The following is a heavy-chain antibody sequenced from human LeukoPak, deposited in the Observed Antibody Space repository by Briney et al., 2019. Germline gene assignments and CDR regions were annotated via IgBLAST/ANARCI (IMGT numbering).Heavy chain of an antibody. D-gene: IGHD4-17*01. J-gene: IGHJ6*02. Sequence: GGSLRLSCAASGFTFSSYSMNWVRQAPGKGLEWVSSISSRSSYIYYADSVKGRFTISRDNAKNSLYLQMNSLRAEDTAVYYCARELSNYGDYYYGMDVWGQGTTVTVSS. CDR1: GFTFSSYS. V-gene: IGHV3-21*01. CDR2: ISSRSSYI. CDR3: ARELSNYGDYYYGMDV.